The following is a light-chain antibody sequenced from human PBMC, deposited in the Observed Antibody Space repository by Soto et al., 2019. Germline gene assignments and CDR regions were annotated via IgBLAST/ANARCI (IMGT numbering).Light chain of an antibody. V-gene: IGKV3-20*01. CDR2: SAS. Sequence: EVVLTQSPGTLSLSPGERVTLSCRASQSVASSYLAWYQQKPGRAPRLLFYSASSRATGIPDRFSGSGSGTDFTLTISRLEPEDFATYYCQQSYSTPYTFGQGTTLEIK. J-gene: IGKJ2*01. CDR3: QQSYSTPYT. CDR1: QSVASSY.